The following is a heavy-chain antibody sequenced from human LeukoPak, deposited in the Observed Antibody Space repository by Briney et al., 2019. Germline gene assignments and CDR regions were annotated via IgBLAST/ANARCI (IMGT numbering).Heavy chain of an antibody. J-gene: IGHJ5*02. CDR3: ARGYDSSGYYHNWFDP. CDR1: GGSISSGGYY. CDR2: IYYSGST. V-gene: IGHV4-31*03. D-gene: IGHD3-22*01. Sequence: SETLSLTCTVSGGSISSGGYYWSWIRQHPGKGLEWIGYIYYSGSTYYNPSLKSRVTISVDTSKNQLSLKLSSVTAADTAVYYCARGYDSSGYYHNWFDPWGQGTLVTVSS.